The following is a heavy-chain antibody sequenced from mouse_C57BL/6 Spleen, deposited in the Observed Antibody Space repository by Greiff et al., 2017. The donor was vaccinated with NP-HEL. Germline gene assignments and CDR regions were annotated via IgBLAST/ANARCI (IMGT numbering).Heavy chain of an antibody. J-gene: IGHJ3*01. CDR3: ARVRGDYSTFAY. V-gene: IGHV1-53*01. CDR1: GYTFTSYW. Sequence: QVQLQQPGTELVKPGASVKLSCKASGYTFTSYWMHWVKQRPGQGLEWIGNINPSNGGTNYNQKFKSKATLTVDKSSSTAYMQLSSLTSEDSAVYYCARVRGDYSTFAYWGQGTLVTVSA. D-gene: IGHD2-5*01. CDR2: INPSNGGT.